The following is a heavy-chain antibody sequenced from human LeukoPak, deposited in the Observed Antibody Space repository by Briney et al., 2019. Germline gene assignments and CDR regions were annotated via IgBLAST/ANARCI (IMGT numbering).Heavy chain of an antibody. CDR2: IYYSGST. V-gene: IGHV4-31*03. Sequence: SETLSLTCTVSGGSISSGGYYWSWIRQHPGKGLEWIGYIYYSGSTYYNPSLKSRVTISVDTSKNQFSLKLSSVTAADTAVYYCARGLAYGDYFDCWGQGTLVTVSS. CDR3: ARGLAYGDYFDC. J-gene: IGHJ4*02. CDR1: GGSISSGGYY. D-gene: IGHD4-17*01.